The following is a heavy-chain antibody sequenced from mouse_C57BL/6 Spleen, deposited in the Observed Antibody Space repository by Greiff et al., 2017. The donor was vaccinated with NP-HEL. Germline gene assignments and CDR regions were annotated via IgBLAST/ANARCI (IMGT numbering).Heavy chain of an antibody. CDR3: SYDGYSYYAMDY. CDR1: GYTFTSYW. D-gene: IGHD2-3*01. Sequence: QVQLQQSGAELVKPGASVKLSCKASGYTFTSYWMHWVKQRPGQGLEWIGMIHPNSGSTNYNEKFKSKATLTVDKSSSTAYMQLSSLTSEDSAVYYCSYDGYSYYAMDYWGQGTSVTVSS. J-gene: IGHJ4*01. V-gene: IGHV1-64*01. CDR2: IHPNSGST.